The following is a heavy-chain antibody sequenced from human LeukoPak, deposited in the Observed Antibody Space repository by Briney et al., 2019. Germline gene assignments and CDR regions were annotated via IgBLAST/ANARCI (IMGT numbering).Heavy chain of an antibody. J-gene: IGHJ3*01. V-gene: IGHV5-51*01. CDR3: VRQDASGTYDAFDV. CDR2: IYPGDSDT. Sequence: KSGEPLKIPFKDPGYLFMSYWIAGLRQRPGKGLEWMGIIYPGDSDTRLSPSFQGPVTTSADKSINTPYLLWSSLQASDTATYYCVRQDASGTYDAFDVWGQGTVVTV. CDR1: GYLFMSYW. D-gene: IGHD3-10*01.